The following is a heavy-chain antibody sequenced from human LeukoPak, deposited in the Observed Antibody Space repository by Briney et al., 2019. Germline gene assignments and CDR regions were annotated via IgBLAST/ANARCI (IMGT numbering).Heavy chain of an antibody. CDR1: GGSISSNNW. J-gene: IGHJ6*02. V-gene: IGHV4-4*02. CDR3: ARVSSGYYYYYYGMDV. Sequence: SGTLSLTCAVSGGSISSNNWWGWVRQPPGKGLEWIGEIYHSGSTNYNPSLKSRVTISVDTSKNQFSLKLSSVTAADTAVYYCARVSSGYYYYYYGMDVWGQGTTVTVSS. CDR2: IYHSGST. D-gene: IGHD3-22*01.